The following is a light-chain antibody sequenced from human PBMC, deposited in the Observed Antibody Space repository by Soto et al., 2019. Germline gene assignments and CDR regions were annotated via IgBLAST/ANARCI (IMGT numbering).Light chain of an antibody. Sequence: DIQVTQSPSSLSASVGDRVTITFRASQNIFTYLNWYQQRPGQAPNLLIYATSNLQSGVPSRFIGSVSPTYFTLTISSLQPEDFATYYCQHSYSFPTVGQGTKVDIK. J-gene: IGKJ2*01. CDR2: ATS. CDR3: QHSYSFPT. CDR1: QNIFTY. V-gene: IGKV1-39*01.